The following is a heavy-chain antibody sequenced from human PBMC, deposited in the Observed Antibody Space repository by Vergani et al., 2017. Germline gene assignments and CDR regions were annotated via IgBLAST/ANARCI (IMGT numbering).Heavy chain of an antibody. J-gene: IGHJ6*02. V-gene: IGHV4-38-2*01. CDR1: GYSISSTYY. D-gene: IGHD5-12*01. Sequence: QVQLQESGPGLVKPSETLSLTCAVSGYSISSTYYWGWIRQPPGKGLEWIGSIYHSGSTYNNPSLQSRVTISVDTSRNQFSLQLSSVTAADTAVYYCTIHGGDDDSGSMNVWGQGTTATFSS. CDR3: TIHGGDDDSGSMNV. CDR2: IYHSGST.